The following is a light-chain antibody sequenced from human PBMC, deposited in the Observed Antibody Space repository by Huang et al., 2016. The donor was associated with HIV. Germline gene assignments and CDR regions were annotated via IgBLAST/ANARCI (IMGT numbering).Light chain of an antibody. CDR1: QSISSY. Sequence: DIQMTQSPSSLSASVGDRVTITCRASQSISSYLNWYQQIPGKAPNVLIYAASNLQSGVPSRFSGSGSGTDFTLTISSLQPEDFSTYYCQQTYSTPWTFGQGTKVEIK. CDR3: QQTYSTPWT. V-gene: IGKV1-39*01. CDR2: AAS. J-gene: IGKJ1*01.